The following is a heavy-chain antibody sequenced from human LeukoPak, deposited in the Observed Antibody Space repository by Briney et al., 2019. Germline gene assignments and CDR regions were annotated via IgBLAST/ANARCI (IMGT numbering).Heavy chain of an antibody. Sequence: SETLSLTCTVSGGSISSYYWNWIRQAPGKGLEWIGYIHYSGSTNCNPSLKSRVTISVDTSKNQFSLKLSSVTAADTAVYYCARYDGRGHYRYYFDYWGQGTLVTVSS. CDR3: ARYDGRGHYRYYFDY. J-gene: IGHJ4*02. D-gene: IGHD3-22*01. CDR1: GGSISSYY. V-gene: IGHV4-59*01. CDR2: IHYSGST.